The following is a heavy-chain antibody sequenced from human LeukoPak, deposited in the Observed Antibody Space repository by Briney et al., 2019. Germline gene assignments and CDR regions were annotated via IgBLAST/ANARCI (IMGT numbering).Heavy chain of an antibody. D-gene: IGHD6-19*01. CDR3: ARVAVAGPTGWFDS. CDR1: GFALSHYS. J-gene: IGHJ5*01. V-gene: IGHV3-21*01. CDR2: ISTTSAYI. Sequence: PGGSLRLSCAASGFALSHYSLTWVRQAPGKGLEWVSSISTTSAYIHYAESVKGRFSISRDNIDNVVYLQMNSLRGGDTAVYYCARVAVAGPTGWFDSWGQGTLVTVSS.